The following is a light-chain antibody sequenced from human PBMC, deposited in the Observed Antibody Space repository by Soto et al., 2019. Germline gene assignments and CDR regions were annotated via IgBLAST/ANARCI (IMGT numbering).Light chain of an antibody. CDR2: GAS. V-gene: IGKV3-15*01. Sequence: EIVMTQSPATLSVSPGDSATLSCRASQSVSNNLAWYHQKPGQAPRVLIYGASIRATGVPARFSGSGSGTEFTLTISSLQAEDFALFYCQQYYNWPLTFGQGTKVEIK. CDR3: QQYYNWPLT. J-gene: IGKJ1*01. CDR1: QSVSNN.